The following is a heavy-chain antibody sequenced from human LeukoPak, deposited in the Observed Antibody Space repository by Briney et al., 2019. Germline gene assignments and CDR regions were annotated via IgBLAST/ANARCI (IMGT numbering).Heavy chain of an antibody. CDR2: INHSGST. Sequence: SETLSLTCAVYGGSFSGYYRSWIRQPPGKGLEWIGEINHSGSTNYNPSLKSRVTISVDTSKNQFSLKLSSVTAADTAVYYCARGHTVTTTADYWGQGTLVTVSS. CDR1: GGSFSGYY. J-gene: IGHJ4*02. V-gene: IGHV4-34*01. D-gene: IGHD4-17*01. CDR3: ARGHTVTTTADY.